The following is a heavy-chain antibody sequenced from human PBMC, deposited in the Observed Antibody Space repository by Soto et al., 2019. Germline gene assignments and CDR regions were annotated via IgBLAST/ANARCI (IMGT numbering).Heavy chain of an antibody. J-gene: IGHJ5*02. Sequence: QVRLQESGPGLVKPSETLSLTCSVSGAALNSGNSYWSWIRQVPGKGLEWIGHIYVTGAVYYNPSLRDRITISQDTPERQFSLNLRLVTAADTAGYYCAILIIATNNYKLFAPWGQGTLVTVSS. CDR3: AILIIATNNYKLFAP. CDR2: IYVTGAV. V-gene: IGHV4-31*04. CDR1: GAALNSGNSY. D-gene: IGHD2-21*01.